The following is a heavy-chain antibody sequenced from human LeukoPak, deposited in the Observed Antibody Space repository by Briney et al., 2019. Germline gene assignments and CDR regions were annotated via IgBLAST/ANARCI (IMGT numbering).Heavy chain of an antibody. CDR3: ARDVGSAYPFDY. D-gene: IGHD3-22*01. CDR1: GGSISSSSYY. J-gene: IGHJ4*02. CDR2: IYYSGST. Sequence: SETLSLTCTVSGGSISSSSYYWGWIRQPPGKGLEWIGSIYYSGSTYYNPSLKSRVTISVDTSKNQFSLNLNSVTAADTAVYFCARDVGSAYPFDYWGQGTLVTVSS. V-gene: IGHV4-39*07.